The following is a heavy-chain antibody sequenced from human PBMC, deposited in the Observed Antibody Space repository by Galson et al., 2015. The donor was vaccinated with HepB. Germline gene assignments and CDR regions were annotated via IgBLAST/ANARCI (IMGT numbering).Heavy chain of an antibody. J-gene: IGHJ4*02. V-gene: IGHV3-11*01. CDR3: ARAARRGNHYVAY. D-gene: IGHD1-14*01. CDR2: ISGLGTAI. Sequence: SLRLSCATSGFTFSDSYMSWIRQAPGKGPEWISYISGLGTAIFYADSVTGRFTISRDNANNSLFLQMNSLRAEDTAMYYCARAARRGNHYVAYWGQGALVTVSS. CDR1: GFTFSDSY.